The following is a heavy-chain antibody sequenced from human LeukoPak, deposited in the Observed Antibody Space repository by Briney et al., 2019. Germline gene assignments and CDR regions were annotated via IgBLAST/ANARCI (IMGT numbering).Heavy chain of an antibody. Sequence: PGGSLRLSCAASGFTFDNYAMSWVRQAPGKGLEWVSAITGSGGDTYYADSVKGRFTISRDNSKNTLYLQMNSLRAEDTAVYYCAKGDVAITFGGVIVLPYFDYWGQGTLVTVSS. V-gene: IGHV3-23*01. J-gene: IGHJ4*02. CDR3: AKGDVAITFGGVIVLPYFDY. D-gene: IGHD3-16*02. CDR1: GFTFDNYA. CDR2: ITGSGGDT.